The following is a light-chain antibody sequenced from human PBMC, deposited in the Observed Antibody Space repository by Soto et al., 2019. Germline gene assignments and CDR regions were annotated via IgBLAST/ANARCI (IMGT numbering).Light chain of an antibody. CDR1: QSVSSSY. V-gene: IGKV3D-7*01. CDR3: QHYYNWPRT. J-gene: IGKJ1*01. CDR2: GAS. Sequence: EIVMTQSPATLTLAQGERATVSCCLSQSVSSSYLSWSQQKPGQTPRLLIYGASTRATDIPGRFSGSGSGTEFTLTISSLQSEDFAVYYCQHYYNWPRTFGQGTKVDIK.